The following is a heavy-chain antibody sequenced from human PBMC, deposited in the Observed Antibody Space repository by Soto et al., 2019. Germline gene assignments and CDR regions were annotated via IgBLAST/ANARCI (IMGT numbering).Heavy chain of an antibody. CDR3: ASSTIAVAGSFDY. CDR2: IYYSGST. Sequence: SETLSLTCTVSGGSISSYYWSWIRQPPGKGLEWIGYIYYSGSTNYNPSLKSRVTISVDTSKNQFSLKLSSVTAADTAVYYCASSTIAVAGSFDYWGQGTLVTVSS. J-gene: IGHJ4*02. D-gene: IGHD6-19*01. CDR1: GGSISSYY. V-gene: IGHV4-59*01.